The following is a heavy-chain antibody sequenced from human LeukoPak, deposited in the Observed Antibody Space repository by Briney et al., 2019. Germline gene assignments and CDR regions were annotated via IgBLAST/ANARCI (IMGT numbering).Heavy chain of an antibody. CDR1: GFPFRDYY. D-gene: IGHD2/OR15-2a*01. Sequence: GGSLRLSCAASGFPFRDYYMTWIRQAPGKGLEWISYISRSGDTLYYADSVEGRFTISRDNAKNSLFLQMNSLRADDTAVYYCAREDVIFPDYYYYGMDVWGQGTTVTVSS. V-gene: IGHV3-11*01. CDR3: AREDVIFPDYYYYGMDV. J-gene: IGHJ6*02. CDR2: ISRSGDTL.